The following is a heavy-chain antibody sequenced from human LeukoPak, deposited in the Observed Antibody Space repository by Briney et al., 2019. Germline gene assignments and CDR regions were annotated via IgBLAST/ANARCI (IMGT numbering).Heavy chain of an antibody. CDR2: IKQDGSEK. CDR1: GFTFSSYW. Sequence: PGGSLRLSCAASGFTFSSYWMSWVRQAPGKGLEWVANIKQDGSEKYYVDSVKGRFTISRDNAKNSLYLQMNSLRAEDTAVYYCARDVRRYYDILTGLNPTGFDFWGQGTLVTVS. CDR3: ARDVRRYYDILTGLNPTGFDF. D-gene: IGHD3-9*01. J-gene: IGHJ4*02. V-gene: IGHV3-7*01.